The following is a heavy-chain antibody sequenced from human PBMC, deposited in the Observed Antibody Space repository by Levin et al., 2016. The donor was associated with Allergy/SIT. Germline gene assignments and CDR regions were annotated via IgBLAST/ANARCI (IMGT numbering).Heavy chain of an antibody. CDR1: GFTFSDQY. J-gene: IGHJ4*02. D-gene: IGHD2-15*01. CDR2: IRNKFNSYIT. Sequence: GESLKISCAASGFTFSDQYMDWVRQAPGKGLEWVGRIRNKFNSYITEYAASVKGRFSISRDDSNNSLYLQMNSLKIEDTGVYYCTAEPGPYCWGQGTLVTVSS. CDR3: TAEPGPYC. V-gene: IGHV3-72*01.